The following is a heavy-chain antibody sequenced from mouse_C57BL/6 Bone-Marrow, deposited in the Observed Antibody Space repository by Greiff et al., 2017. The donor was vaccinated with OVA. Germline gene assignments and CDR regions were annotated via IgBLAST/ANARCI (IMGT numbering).Heavy chain of an antibody. V-gene: IGHV5-6*01. D-gene: IGHD1-1*01. Sequence: EVKLMESGGDLVKPGGSLKLSCAASGFTFSSYGMPWVRQTPDKRLEWIATISSGGSYTYYPDSVKGRVTISRDTAKNTQYLQMISLKSEDTAMYYCASYYYGSSYFADWGQGTLVTVSA. CDR3: ASYYYGSSYFAD. CDR2: ISSGGSYT. J-gene: IGHJ3*01. CDR1: GFTFSSYG.